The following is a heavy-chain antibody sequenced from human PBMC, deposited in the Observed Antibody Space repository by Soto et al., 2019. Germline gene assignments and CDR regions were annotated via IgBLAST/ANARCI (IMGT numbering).Heavy chain of an antibody. CDR3: AKTTHDPRAFDI. CDR2: ISGSGGST. V-gene: IGHV3-23*01. Sequence: EVQLLESGGGLVQPGGSLRLSCAASRFTFSSYAMSWVRQAPGKGLEWVSAISGSGGSTYYADSVKGRFTISRDNSKNTQYLQMNSLRAEDTAVYYCAKTTHDPRAFDIWGQGTMVTVSS. J-gene: IGHJ3*02. CDR1: RFTFSSYA.